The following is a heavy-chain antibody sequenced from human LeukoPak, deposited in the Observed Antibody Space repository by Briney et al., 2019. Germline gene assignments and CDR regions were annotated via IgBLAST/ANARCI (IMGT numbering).Heavy chain of an antibody. V-gene: IGHV1-46*01. CDR1: GYTFTSYY. CDR2: INPSGGST. Sequence: ASVKVSCKASGYTFTSYYMHWVRQAPGQGLEWMGIINPSGGSTSYAQKFQGRVTMTRDTSTSTVYMELSSLRSEDTAVYYCARVESLGRRPYNWFDPWGQGTLVTVSS. CDR3: ARVESLGRRPYNWFDP. J-gene: IGHJ5*02. D-gene: IGHD3-16*01.